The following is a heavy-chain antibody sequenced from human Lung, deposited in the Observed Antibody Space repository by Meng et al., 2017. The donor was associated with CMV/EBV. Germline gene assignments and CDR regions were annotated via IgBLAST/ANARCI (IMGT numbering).Heavy chain of an antibody. J-gene: IGHJ3*02. V-gene: IGHV1-2*02. D-gene: IGHD2-15*01. CDR1: GYSFTGYY. Sequence: ASVKVSCKASGYSFTGYYMHWVRQAPGQGLEWMGWIIPNSGGANYAQKFQGRATMTRDTSISTAYMELSSLRSDDMAIYYCARVYCSGGTCYDAFDIWGQGTMVTVSS. CDR2: IIPNSGGA. CDR3: ARVYCSGGTCYDAFDI.